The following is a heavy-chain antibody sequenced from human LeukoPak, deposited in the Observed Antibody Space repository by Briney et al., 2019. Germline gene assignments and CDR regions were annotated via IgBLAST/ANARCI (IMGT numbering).Heavy chain of an antibody. V-gene: IGHV4-39*01. CDR3: ARSIVGAGDFQH. J-gene: IGHJ1*01. CDR1: GGSISSSSYY. Sequence: SETLSLTCTVSGGSISSSSYYWGWIRQPPGKGLEWIGSIYYSGSTYYNPSLKSRVTISVDTSKNQFSLKLGSVTAADTAVYYCARSIVGAGDFQHWGQGTLVTVSS. CDR2: IYYSGST. D-gene: IGHD1-26*01.